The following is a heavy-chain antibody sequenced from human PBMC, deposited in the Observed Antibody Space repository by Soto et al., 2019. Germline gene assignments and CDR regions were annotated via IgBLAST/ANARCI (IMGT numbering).Heavy chain of an antibody. D-gene: IGHD6-19*01. CDR2: INAFNGET. CDR3: VRDQQWLLPVPLNFDY. J-gene: IGHJ4*02. CDR1: GFTFSDYG. Sequence: ASVKVSCKASGFTFSDYGFSWVRQAPGRGLEWMGWINAFNGETNYTQKSEGRVAMTTDAATTTAYMELRSLTVDDTAVYYCVRDQQWLLPVPLNFDYWGQGTVVTVSS. V-gene: IGHV1-18*01.